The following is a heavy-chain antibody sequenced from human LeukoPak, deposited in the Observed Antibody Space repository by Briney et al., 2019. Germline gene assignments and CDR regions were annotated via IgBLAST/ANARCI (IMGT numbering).Heavy chain of an antibody. CDR1: VFTSSSFA. D-gene: IGHD2-2*01. CDR3: AKIHCTPSSCDEFDY. J-gene: IGHJ4*02. Sequence: QPGGPLPLSSASPVFTSSSFAMTGARPAPPKGLEWGSVFSGSDGRTFYADSVKGRFTISRDNSKNTLSLQMNSLRAEDTAIYYCAKIHCTPSSCDEFDYWGQGTLVTVSS. V-gene: IGHV3-23*01. CDR2: FSGSDGRT.